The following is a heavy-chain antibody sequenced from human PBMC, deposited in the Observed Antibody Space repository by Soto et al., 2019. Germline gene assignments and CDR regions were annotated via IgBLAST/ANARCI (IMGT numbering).Heavy chain of an antibody. CDR1: GFTSSSFA. D-gene: IGHD1-1*01. J-gene: IGHJ4*01. CDR2: ISAGDIT. V-gene: IGHV3-23*01. Sequence: EVQLLESGGGLVQPGESLRLSCAASGFTSSSFAMNWVRQGPGKGLEWVSTISAGDITFYADSVKGRFTISRDSSKNTLFLHMNGLRADDTALYYCAKALGGNFNNWHFEYWGRGTLVTVSS. CDR3: AKALGGNFNNWHFEY.